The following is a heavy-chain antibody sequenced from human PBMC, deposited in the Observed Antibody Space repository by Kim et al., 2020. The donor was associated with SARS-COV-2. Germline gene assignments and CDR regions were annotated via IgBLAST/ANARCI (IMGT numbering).Heavy chain of an antibody. D-gene: IGHD5-12*01. CDR2: ISAYNGNT. CDR3: ARVENGYNWVAGRLVY. CDR1: GYTFTSYG. Sequence: ASVKVSCKASGYTFTSYGISWVRQAPGQGLEWMGWISAYNGNTNYTQKLQGRVTMTTDTSTSTAYMELRSLRSDDTAVYYCARVENGYNWVAGRLVYWGQGTLVTVSS. J-gene: IGHJ4*02. V-gene: IGHV1-18*01.